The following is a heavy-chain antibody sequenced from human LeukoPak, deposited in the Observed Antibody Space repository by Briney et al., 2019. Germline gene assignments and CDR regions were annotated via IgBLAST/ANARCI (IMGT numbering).Heavy chain of an antibody. CDR2: ISYDGSNK. J-gene: IGHJ4*02. CDR1: GFTFSSYA. D-gene: IGHD1-26*01. CDR3: ARVGTTRPDY. V-gene: IGHV3-30-3*01. Sequence: PGGSLRLSCAASGFTFSSYAMHWVRQAPGKGLEWVAVISYDGSNKYYADSVKGRFTISRDNSKNTLYLQMNSLRAEDTAVYYCARVGTTRPDYWGQGTLVTVSS.